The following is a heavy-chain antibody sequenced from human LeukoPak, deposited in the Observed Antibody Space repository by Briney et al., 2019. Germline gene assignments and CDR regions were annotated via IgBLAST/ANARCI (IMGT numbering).Heavy chain of an antibody. Sequence: GASVKVSCKASGYTFTGYYMHWVRQAPGQGLEWMGWINPNSGGTNYAQKFQGRVTMTRDTSVSTAYMELSRLRSDDTAVYYCARDYYDSSGYYYYFDYWGLGTLVTVSS. CDR3: ARDYYDSSGYYYYFDY. V-gene: IGHV1-2*02. D-gene: IGHD3-22*01. CDR2: INPNSGGT. CDR1: GYTFTGYY. J-gene: IGHJ4*02.